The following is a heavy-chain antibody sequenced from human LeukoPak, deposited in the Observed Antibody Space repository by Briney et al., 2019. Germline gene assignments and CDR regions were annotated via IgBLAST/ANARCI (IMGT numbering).Heavy chain of an antibody. V-gene: IGHV4-61*02. CDR2: IYTRGST. D-gene: IGHD6-13*01. CDR1: GGSFSSGSYY. J-gene: IGHJ4*02. CDR3: ARDSPGIAAAGGDH. Sequence: SETLSLTCTVSGGSFSSGSYYWTWIRQPAGKGLEWIGRIYTRGSTNYNPSLESRVTISVDTSKNQFSLKLSSVTAADTAVYYCARDSPGIAAAGGDHWGQGTLVTVSS.